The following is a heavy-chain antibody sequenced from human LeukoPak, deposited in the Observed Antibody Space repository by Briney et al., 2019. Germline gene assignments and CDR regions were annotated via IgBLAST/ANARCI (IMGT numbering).Heavy chain of an antibody. V-gene: IGHV1-2*02. CDR3: ARRAVYYYYAMDV. Sequence: ASVKVSCKASGYTFTGYYMHWVRQAPGQGLEWMGWINPKSGGTTYAQKLQGRVTMTTDTSISTAYMELSSLKSDDTAVYYCARRAVYYYYAMDVWGQGSTVTVSS. D-gene: IGHD3-10*01. J-gene: IGHJ6*02. CDR1: GYTFTGYY. CDR2: INPKSGGT.